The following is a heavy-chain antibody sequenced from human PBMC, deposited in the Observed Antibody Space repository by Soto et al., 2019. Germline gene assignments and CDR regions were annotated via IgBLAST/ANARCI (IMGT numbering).Heavy chain of an antibody. D-gene: IGHD2-15*01. CDR2: ISGDNGNT. CDR1: AYTFTNYA. Sequence: QVQLVQSGAEVKKPGASVRVSCQTSAYTFTNYAVSWVRQAPGQGLDWMGWISGDNGNTIDAQKFQGRVTMTTDTSTRKAYLELRSLRSEDTAVYYCATGLLGYCSGGSCYSDSWGQGTLVTVSS. V-gene: IGHV1-18*01. CDR3: ATGLLGYCSGGSCYSDS. J-gene: IGHJ4*02.